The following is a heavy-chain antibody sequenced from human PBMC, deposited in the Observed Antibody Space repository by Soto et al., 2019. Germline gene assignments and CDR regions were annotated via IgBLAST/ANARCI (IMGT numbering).Heavy chain of an antibody. J-gene: IGHJ4*02. V-gene: IGHV2-5*02. CDR2: IYWDDDK. CDR1: GFSLSTSGVG. Sequence: QITLKESGPTLVKPTQTLKLTCTFSGFSLSTSGVGVDWIRQPPGKALEWLALIYWDDDKRYSPSLKSRLTITKDTSKNQVVLTMTNMDPVDTATYYCAHRRDWGHYFDYWGQGTLVTVSS. D-gene: IGHD3-16*01. CDR3: AHRRDWGHYFDY.